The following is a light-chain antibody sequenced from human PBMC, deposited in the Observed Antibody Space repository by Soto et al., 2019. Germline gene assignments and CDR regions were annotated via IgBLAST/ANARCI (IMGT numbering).Light chain of an antibody. CDR1: HSVSTN. Sequence: EIVMTQSPATLSVSPGERATLSCRASHSVSTNLAWYQQKPGQAPRLLIYGASTRATGIPARFSGSGSGTEFTLTISSLQSVDFAVYYCQQFHNWPPITFGQGTRLENK. CDR3: QQFHNWPPIT. CDR2: GAS. J-gene: IGKJ5*01. V-gene: IGKV3-15*01.